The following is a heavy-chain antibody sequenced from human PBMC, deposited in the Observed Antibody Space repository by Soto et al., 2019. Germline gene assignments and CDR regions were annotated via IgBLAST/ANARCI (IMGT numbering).Heavy chain of an antibody. J-gene: IGHJ5*02. V-gene: IGHV2-70*11. Sequence: SGPTLVNPTQTLTLTWTFSGFSLSTSGMCVSWIRQPPGKALEWLARIDWDDDKYYSTSLKTRLTISKDTSKNQVVLTMTNMDPVDTATYYCARRYCSSTSCYGFDPWGKGNLVTVDS. CDR3: ARRYCSSTSCYGFDP. D-gene: IGHD2-2*01. CDR2: IDWDDDK. CDR1: GFSLSTSGMC.